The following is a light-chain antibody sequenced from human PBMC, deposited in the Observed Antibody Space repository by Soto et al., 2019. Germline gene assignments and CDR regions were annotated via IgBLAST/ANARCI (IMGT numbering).Light chain of an antibody. V-gene: IGKV1-39*01. CDR3: QQSFSSPPHT. CDR1: QSITTY. CDR2: SAS. J-gene: IGKJ2*01. Sequence: DIQMTQSPSSLSASVGDRVTITCRASQSITTYLNWYQQEPGKAPKLLIYSASTLQSGVPSRFSGRGSGADFTLTSSSLQHEDFATYYCQQSFSSPPHTFGQGTKLEIK.